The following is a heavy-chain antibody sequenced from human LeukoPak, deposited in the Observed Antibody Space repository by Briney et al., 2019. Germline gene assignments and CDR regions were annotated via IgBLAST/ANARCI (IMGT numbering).Heavy chain of an antibody. V-gene: IGHV1-2*02. J-gene: IGHJ3*02. Sequence: ASVKVSCKASGYTFTSYGISWVRQAPGQGLEWMGWINPNSGGTNYAQKFQGRVTMTRDTSISTAYMELSRLRSDDTAVYYCAGSQRGAFDIWGQGTMVTVSS. D-gene: IGHD6-25*01. CDR2: INPNSGGT. CDR3: AGSQRGAFDI. CDR1: GYTFTSYG.